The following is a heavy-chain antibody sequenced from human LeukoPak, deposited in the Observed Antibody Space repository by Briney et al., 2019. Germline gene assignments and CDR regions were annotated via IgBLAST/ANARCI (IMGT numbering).Heavy chain of an antibody. Sequence: GGSLRLSCAASGFTFSTYSMNWVRQAPGEGLEWVSYIDSGSSTIYYADSVKGRFTVSRDNAKNSLYLQMNSLRAEDTAVYYCARYQYNSGRTFDCWGQGTLVTVSS. CDR1: GFTFSTYS. J-gene: IGHJ4*02. D-gene: IGHD6-19*01. CDR3: ARYQYNSGRTFDC. CDR2: IDSGSSTI. V-gene: IGHV3-48*01.